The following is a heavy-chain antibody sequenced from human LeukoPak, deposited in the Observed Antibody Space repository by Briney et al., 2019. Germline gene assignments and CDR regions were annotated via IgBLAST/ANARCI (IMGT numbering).Heavy chain of an antibody. CDR3: ARGTSSGYFQLYFDY. V-gene: IGHV3-53*01. Sequence: GGTLRLSCAASGFTFSSSDMSWFRQAPGKGLEWVSIIYSGVSTYYADSVKGRFTISRDNSKNTLYLQMNSLRAEDTAVYYCARGTSSGYFQLYFDYWGQGTLVSVSS. D-gene: IGHD3-22*01. J-gene: IGHJ4*02. CDR2: IYSGVST. CDR1: GFTFSSSD.